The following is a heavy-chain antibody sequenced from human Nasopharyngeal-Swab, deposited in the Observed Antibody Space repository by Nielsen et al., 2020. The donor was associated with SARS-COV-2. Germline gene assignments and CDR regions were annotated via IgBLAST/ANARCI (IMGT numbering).Heavy chain of an antibody. CDR2: ISAYNGNT. J-gene: IGHJ6*02. V-gene: IGHV1-18*01. CDR3: ARDYEGYSSRAGNFYYYGMDV. CDR1: GYTFTSYG. D-gene: IGHD6-13*01. Sequence: ASVKVSCKASGYTFTSYGISWVRQAPGQGLEWLGWISAYNGNTNFAQKLQGRVTMTTDTSTSTAYMELRSLRSDDTAVYYCARDYEGYSSRAGNFYYYGMDVWGQGTTVTVSS.